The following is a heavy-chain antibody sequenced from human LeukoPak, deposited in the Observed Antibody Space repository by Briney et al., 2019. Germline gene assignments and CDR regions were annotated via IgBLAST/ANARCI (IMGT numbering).Heavy chain of an antibody. CDR3: AKSHRVGASIDY. CDR1: VFTFNIYA. V-gene: IGHV3-23*01. CDR2: ISRSGVST. D-gene: IGHD1-26*01. J-gene: IGHJ4*02. Sequence: GGSLRLSYAASVFTFNIYAMSWVRQAPGKGGEWVSAISRSGVSTYSADSVKGRFTISRDNSKNTLYLQMNSLRAEDTAVYYCAKSHRVGASIDYWGQGTLVTVAS.